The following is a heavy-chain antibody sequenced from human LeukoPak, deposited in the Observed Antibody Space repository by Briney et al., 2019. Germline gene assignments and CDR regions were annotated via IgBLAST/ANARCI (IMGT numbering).Heavy chain of an antibody. D-gene: IGHD6-13*01. CDR3: ARDGWRYSSSWYLIY. J-gene: IGHJ4*02. V-gene: IGHV1-18*01. CDR1: GYTFTSYG. CDR2: ISACNGNT. Sequence: ASVKVSCKASGYTFTSYGISWVRQAPGQGLEWMGWISACNGNTNYAQKLQGRVTMTTDTSTSTAYMELRSLRSDDTAVYYCARDGWRYSSSWYLIYWGQGTLVTVSS.